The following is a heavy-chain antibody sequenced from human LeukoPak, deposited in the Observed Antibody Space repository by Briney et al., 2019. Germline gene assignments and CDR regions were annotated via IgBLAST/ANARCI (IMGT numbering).Heavy chain of an antibody. CDR1: GFTFSNAW. Sequence: GGSLRLSCAASGFTFSNAWMNWVRQAPGKGLEWVGRIKGKTDGGTTGYAAPVQGRFTISRDDSKTTLYLEMNSLKTEDTAIYYCSTHPFRNCACWGQGTLVTVSS. V-gene: IGHV3-15*01. D-gene: IGHD2-2*01. CDR3: STHPFRNCAC. J-gene: IGHJ4*02. CDR2: IKGKTDGGTT.